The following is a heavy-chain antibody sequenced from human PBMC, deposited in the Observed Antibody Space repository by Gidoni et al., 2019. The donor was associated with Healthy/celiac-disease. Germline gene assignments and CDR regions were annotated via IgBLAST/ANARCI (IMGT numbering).Heavy chain of an antibody. D-gene: IGHD1-26*01. CDR1: GYSFTSEW. V-gene: IGHV5-51*01. J-gene: IGHJ4*02. CDR2: IYPGDSDT. Sequence: EVQLVQSGAEEKKHGESMKIICKGSGYSFTSEWIGWVGQMPGQGLEWIGIIYPGDSDTSYIPSFQGQVTISADKSISTAYLQWSSLKASDTAMYYCARPRRDLLAGFDYWGQGTLVTVSS. CDR3: ARPRRDLLAGFDY.